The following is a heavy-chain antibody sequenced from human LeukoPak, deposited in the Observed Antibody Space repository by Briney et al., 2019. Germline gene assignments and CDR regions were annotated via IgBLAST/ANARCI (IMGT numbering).Heavy chain of an antibody. CDR1: GGSISSSSYY. CDR3: ARRGGYYGSGSYNFDY. Sequence: SETLSLTCTVSGGSISSSSYYWGWIRQPPGKGLEWIGSIYYSGSTYYNPSLKSRVTISVDTSKNQFSLKLSSVTAADTAVYYCARRGGYYGSGSYNFDYWGQGTLVTVSS. V-gene: IGHV4-39*01. CDR2: IYYSGST. D-gene: IGHD3-10*01. J-gene: IGHJ4*02.